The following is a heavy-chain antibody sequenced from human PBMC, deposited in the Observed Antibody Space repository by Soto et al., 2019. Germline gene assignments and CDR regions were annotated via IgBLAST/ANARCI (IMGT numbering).Heavy chain of an antibody. J-gene: IGHJ5*02. D-gene: IGHD2-15*01. V-gene: IGHV3-21*02. CDR1: GFAFDRFS. Sequence: EVQLVESGGGLVKPGGSLRLSCAASGFAFDRFSMSWVRQAPGKGLEWVSSITAYSSYVYYADSLKGRFTISRDNAKNSLYLQISGLRVDDTAIYYCARDPGYCGGGGCYGLFDPWGQGTLVTVSS. CDR2: ITAYSSYV. CDR3: ARDPGYCGGGGCYGLFDP.